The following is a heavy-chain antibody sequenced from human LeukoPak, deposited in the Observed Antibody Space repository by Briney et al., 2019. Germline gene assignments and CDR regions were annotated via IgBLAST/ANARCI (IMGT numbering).Heavy chain of an antibody. CDR2: IYTSGST. J-gene: IGHJ4*02. CDR1: GGSISSYY. CDR3: ARDRGYGDYGPFDY. V-gene: IGHV4-4*07. Sequence: SETLSLTCTVSGGSISSYYWSWIRQPAGKGLEWIGRIYTSGSTNYNPSLKSRVTMSVDTSKNLFSLKLSSVTAADTAVYYCARDRGYGDYGPFDYWGQGTLVTVSS. D-gene: IGHD4-17*01.